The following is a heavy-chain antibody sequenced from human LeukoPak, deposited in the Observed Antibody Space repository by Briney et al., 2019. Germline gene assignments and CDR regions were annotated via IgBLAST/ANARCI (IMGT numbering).Heavy chain of an antibody. Sequence: PSETLSLTCTVSGGSISSSSYYWGWIRQPPGEGLEWIGSIYYSGSTYYNPSLKSRVTISVDTSKNQFSLKLSSVTAADTAVYYCARLGGDGYSLSPFFDYWGQGTLVTVSS. J-gene: IGHJ4*02. V-gene: IGHV4-39*01. D-gene: IGHD5-24*01. CDR3: ARLGGDGYSLSPFFDY. CDR1: GGSISSSSYY. CDR2: IYYSGST.